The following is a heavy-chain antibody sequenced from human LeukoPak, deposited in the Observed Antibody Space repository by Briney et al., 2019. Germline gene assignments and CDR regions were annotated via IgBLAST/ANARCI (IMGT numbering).Heavy chain of an antibody. CDR3: ARLERFCSGGTCYFGY. J-gene: IGHJ4*02. CDR2: IYPGDSDT. Sequence: GESLKISCKGSGYSFTSYWIGWVRQMPGKGLEWVGIIYPGDSDTRYSPSFQGQVTISADKSISTAYLQWSSLKASDTAMYYCARLERFCSGGTCYFGYWGQGTLVTVSS. V-gene: IGHV5-51*01. CDR1: GYSFTSYW. D-gene: IGHD2-15*01.